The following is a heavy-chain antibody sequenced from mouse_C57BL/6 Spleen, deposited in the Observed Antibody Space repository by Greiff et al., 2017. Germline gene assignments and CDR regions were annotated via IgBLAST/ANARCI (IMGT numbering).Heavy chain of an antibody. CDR1: GYTFTDYY. D-gene: IGHD2-13*01. CDR2: INPNTGGT. Sequence: VQLQQSGPELVKPGASVKISCKASGYTFTDYYMNWVKQSHGKSLEWIGDINPNTGGTSYNQKFKGKATLTVDKYSSTAYMELRSLTADDSAVYYCARMEGLEPDYYAMDYWGQGTSVTVSS. J-gene: IGHJ4*01. V-gene: IGHV1-26*01. CDR3: ARMEGLEPDYYAMDY.